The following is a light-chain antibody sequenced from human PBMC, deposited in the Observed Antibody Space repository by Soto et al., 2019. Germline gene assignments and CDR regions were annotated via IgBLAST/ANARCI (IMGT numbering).Light chain of an antibody. Sequence: EIVMTQSPATLSVSPGERATLSCRAGQNIHTNLAWYQQKPGQAPRLLFYGASTGATGLPARFSGSGSGAEFTLTINSLQSEDFAVYYCQPYNNWPLTFGGGTKVDIK. CDR2: GAS. V-gene: IGKV3-15*01. CDR3: QPYNNWPLT. J-gene: IGKJ4*01. CDR1: QNIHTN.